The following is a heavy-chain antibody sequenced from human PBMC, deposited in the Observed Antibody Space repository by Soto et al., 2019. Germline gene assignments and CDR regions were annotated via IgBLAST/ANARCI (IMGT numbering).Heavy chain of an antibody. CDR1: GGSVSSGPYH. CDR3: MRSHGAY. V-gene: IGHV4-61*01. CDR2: LCYSGTT. Sequence: QVQLQESGPGLVKTSETLSLTCTVSGGSVSSGPYHWNWVRQPPGKGLEWIGHLCYSGTTNYSPSLRGRVTMATDTSKNQFSLRLTSVTAADTAVYYCMRSHGAYWGQGTLVTVSP. J-gene: IGHJ4*02. D-gene: IGHD2-8*01.